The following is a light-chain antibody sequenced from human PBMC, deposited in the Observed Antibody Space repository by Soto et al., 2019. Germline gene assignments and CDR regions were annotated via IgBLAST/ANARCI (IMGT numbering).Light chain of an antibody. CDR1: SSNIGSNN. J-gene: IGLJ3*02. Sequence: QSVLTQAPSASGTPGQRVTISCSGSSSNIGSNNITWYQQLPGTAPKLLVYSTSQRPSGVPDRFSGSKSGTSASLAIRGLLSEDEADYYCATWDDSLNGWVFGGGPKLTVL. CDR2: STS. CDR3: ATWDDSLNGWV. V-gene: IGLV1-44*01.